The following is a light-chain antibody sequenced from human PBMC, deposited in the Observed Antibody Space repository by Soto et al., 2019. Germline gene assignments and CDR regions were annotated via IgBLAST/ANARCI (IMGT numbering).Light chain of an antibody. CDR2: GTS. V-gene: IGKV3-20*01. Sequence: EIVLTQSPGTLSLSPGESATLSCRASHSVSSNSLAWYRRNPGQPPSLLIYGTSTRATDIPRRFSGSGSGTDFTLTITRLEPEDFAVYFCHQYGDSPPTFGQGTKVEVK. J-gene: IGKJ1*01. CDR1: HSVSSNS. CDR3: HQYGDSPPT.